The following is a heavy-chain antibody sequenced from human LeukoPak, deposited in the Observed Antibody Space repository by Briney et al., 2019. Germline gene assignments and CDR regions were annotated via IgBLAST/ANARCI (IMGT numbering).Heavy chain of an antibody. CDR3: AREGWLRFDY. CDR1: GGSVSSGSYY. V-gene: IGHV4-61*01. Sequence: SETLSLTCTVSGGSVSSGSYYWSWIRHPPGKGLEWIGYIYYSGSTNYNPSLKSRVTISVDTSKNQFSLKLSSVTAADTAVYYCAREGWLRFDYWGQGTLVTVSS. CDR2: IYYSGST. D-gene: IGHD5-12*01. J-gene: IGHJ4*02.